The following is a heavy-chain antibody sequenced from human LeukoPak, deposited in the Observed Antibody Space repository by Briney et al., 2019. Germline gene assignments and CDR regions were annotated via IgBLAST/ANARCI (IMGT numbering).Heavy chain of an antibody. CDR1: GGSISSSSYY. CDR3: ARDRKTPGEYYFDY. V-gene: IGHV4-39*02. CDR2: IYYSGST. Sequence: SETLSLTCTVSGGSISSSSYYWGWIRQPPGKGLEWIGSIYYSGSTYYNPSLKSRVTISVDTSKNQFSLKLSSVTAADTAVYYCARDRKTPGEYYFDYWGQGTLVTVSS. J-gene: IGHJ4*02. D-gene: IGHD1-14*01.